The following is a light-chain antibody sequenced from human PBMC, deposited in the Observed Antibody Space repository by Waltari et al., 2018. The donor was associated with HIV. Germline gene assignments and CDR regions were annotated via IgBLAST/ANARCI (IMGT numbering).Light chain of an antibody. CDR2: GVS. CDR3: SSYTISSNLV. Sequence: QSALAQPASVSGSPGQSITISCTGTSSDVGGSPYVSWYQLHPGKAPKLMSYGVSCRRSRVSHRLSGSRSGNTATLTISGLQADEEADYYCSSYTISSNLVFGGGTKLTVL. CDR1: SSDVGGSPY. V-gene: IGLV2-14*01. J-gene: IGLJ3*02.